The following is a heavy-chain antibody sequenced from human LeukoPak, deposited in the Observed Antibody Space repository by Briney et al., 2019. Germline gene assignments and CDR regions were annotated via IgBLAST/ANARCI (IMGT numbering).Heavy chain of an antibody. J-gene: IGHJ4*02. CDR1: GGSLSNYY. D-gene: IGHD3-10*01. V-gene: IGHV4-59*08. Sequence: SETLSLTCIVSGGSLSNYYWTWIRQPPGKGLEWIGYVHYSGTTNYNPSLNSRVIVSLDTSKNRFSLKLNSVTAADTAVYYCARHIWFGELYYFDYWGQGTLVTVSS. CDR3: ARHIWFGELYYFDY. CDR2: VHYSGTT.